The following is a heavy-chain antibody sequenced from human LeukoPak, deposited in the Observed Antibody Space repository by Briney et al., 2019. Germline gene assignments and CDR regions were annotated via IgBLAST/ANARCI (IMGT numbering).Heavy chain of an antibody. V-gene: IGHV4-4*07. CDR3: AREGSYRPLDY. CDR1: GGSISSYY. CDR2: FYTSGST. Sequence: SETLSLTCTVSGGSISSYYWSWIRQPAGKGLEWIGRFYTSGSTNYHPSLMSRVTMSVDTSKNQFSLNLSSVTAADTAVYYCAREGSYRPLDYWGQGTLVTVSS. D-gene: IGHD1-26*01. J-gene: IGHJ4*02.